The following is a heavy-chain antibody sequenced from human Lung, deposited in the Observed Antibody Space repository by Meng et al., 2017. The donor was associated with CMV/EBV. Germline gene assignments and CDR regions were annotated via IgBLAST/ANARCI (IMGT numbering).Heavy chain of an antibody. J-gene: IGHJ4*02. CDR1: GGPISGYY. V-gene: IGHV4-59*12. Sequence: SXTXSLXCTVSGGPISGYYWSWVRQPPGSGLEWIAYIYSSGSTTYNPSLKSRVTVSLDLSKNQFSLKLNSVTAADTAVYYCARGGSVGYCRDSACWGYLDDXGQGXLVTVSS. D-gene: IGHD2-15*01. CDR3: ARGGSVGYCRDSACWGYLDD. CDR2: IYSSGST.